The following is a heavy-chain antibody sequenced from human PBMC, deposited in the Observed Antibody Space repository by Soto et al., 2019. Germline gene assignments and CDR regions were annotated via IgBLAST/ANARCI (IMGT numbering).Heavy chain of an antibody. V-gene: IGHV4-59*08. D-gene: IGHD6-19*01. Sequence: SETLSLTCTVSDGSIDYYYWSWIRQPPGKGLEWIACIHDSRGSDYNPSLRSRVTISIDTSENQFSLRLKSVTAADTAVYYCARHWRGAVPNTYEFDYWGQGTLVTVSS. CDR3: ARHWRGAVPNTYEFDY. CDR1: DGSIDYYY. CDR2: IHDSRGS. J-gene: IGHJ4*02.